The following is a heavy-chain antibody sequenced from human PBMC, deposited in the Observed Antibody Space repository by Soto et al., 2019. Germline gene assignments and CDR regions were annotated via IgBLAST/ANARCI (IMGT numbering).Heavy chain of an antibody. V-gene: IGHV3-48*02. Sequence: EVQLVESGGGLVQPGGSLRLSCAASGFTFSSYSMNWVRQAPGKGLEWVSYISSSSSTIYYADSVKGRLTISRDNAKNSLYLQMNSLRDEDTAVYYCARGRGCSGGSFYTGMGSWGQGTLVTVSS. D-gene: IGHD2-15*01. CDR3: ARGRGCSGGSFYTGMGS. CDR1: GFTFSSYS. J-gene: IGHJ5*02. CDR2: ISSSSSTI.